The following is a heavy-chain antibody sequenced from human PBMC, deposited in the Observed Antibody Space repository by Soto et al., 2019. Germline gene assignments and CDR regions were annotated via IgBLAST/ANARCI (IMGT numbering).Heavy chain of an antibody. J-gene: IGHJ3*02. CDR1: GFTFSSYA. V-gene: IGHV3-23*01. CDR3: AKNSRGSGDACDI. CDR2: ISGSGGST. D-gene: IGHD3-10*01. Sequence: GGSLRLSCAASGFTFSSYAMSWVRQAPGKGLEWVSAISGSGGSTYYADFVKGRFTISRDNSKNTLYLQMNSLRAEDTAVYYCAKNSRGSGDACDIWGQGTMVTVSS.